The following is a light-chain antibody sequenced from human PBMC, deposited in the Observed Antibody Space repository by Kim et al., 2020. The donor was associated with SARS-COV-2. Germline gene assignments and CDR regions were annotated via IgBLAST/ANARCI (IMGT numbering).Light chain of an antibody. V-gene: IGLV3-19*01. Sequence: YYASWYQQKPGQAPILVIYGKNNRPSGIPDRFSGSSSGNTASLTITGAQAEDEADYYCNSRDSSGHHLVFGTGTKVTVL. CDR2: GKN. CDR3: NSRDSSGHHLV. CDR1: YY. J-gene: IGLJ1*01.